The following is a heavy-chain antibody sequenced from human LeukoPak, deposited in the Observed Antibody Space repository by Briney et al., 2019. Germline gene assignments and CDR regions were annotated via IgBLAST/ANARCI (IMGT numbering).Heavy chain of an antibody. V-gene: IGHV3-21*01. CDR3: ARHRPTWGTGPWFDP. D-gene: IGHD1-14*01. Sequence: GGSLRLSCAASGFTFSSYSMNWVRQAPGKGLEWVSSISSSSSYIYYADAVKGRFTISRDNAKNSLYLQMTSLRAEDTAVYYCARHRPTWGTGPWFDPWGQGPLVTVSS. CDR2: ISSSSSYI. J-gene: IGHJ5*02. CDR1: GFTFSSYS.